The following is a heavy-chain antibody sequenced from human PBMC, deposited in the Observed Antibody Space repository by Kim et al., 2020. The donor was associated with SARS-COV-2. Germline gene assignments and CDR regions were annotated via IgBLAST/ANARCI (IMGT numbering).Heavy chain of an antibody. D-gene: IGHD3-10*01. CDR2: ISYDGSNK. CDR1: GFTFSSYG. J-gene: IGHJ4*02. CDR3: AKEALMVRGVIDY. Sequence: GGSLRLSCAASGFTFSSYGMHWVRQAPGKGLEWVAVISYDGSNKYYADSVKGRFTISRDNSKNTLYLQMNSLRAEDTAVYYCAKEALMVRGVIDYWGQGTLVTVSS. V-gene: IGHV3-30*18.